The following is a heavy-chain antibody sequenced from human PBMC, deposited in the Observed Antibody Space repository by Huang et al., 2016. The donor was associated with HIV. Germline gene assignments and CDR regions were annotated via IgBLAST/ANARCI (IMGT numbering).Heavy chain of an antibody. CDR1: GGSFSGYY. D-gene: IGHD3-22*01. Sequence: QVQLEQWGEGLLKASETLSLTCAVYGGSFSGYYWNWLRQAPGKGLEWVGEINHSGNTNYNPSLKSRVNMSVDTSKSQVSLYLTSLSAADTGTYFCARRYNSRRDYWGRGTLVTVHS. CDR3: ARRYNSRRDY. J-gene: IGHJ4*02. V-gene: IGHV4-34*02. CDR2: INHSGNT.